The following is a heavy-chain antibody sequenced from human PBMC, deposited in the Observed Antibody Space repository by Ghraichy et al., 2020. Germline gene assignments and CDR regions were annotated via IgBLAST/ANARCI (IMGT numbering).Heavy chain of an antibody. Sequence: SETLSLTCTVSGGSISSYYWSWIRQPPGKGLEWIGYIYYSVSTNYNPSLKSRVTISVDTSKNQFSLKLSSVTAADTAVYYCARSLIYYDSFIYWYFDLWGRGTLVTVSS. CDR2: IYYSVST. CDR3: ARSLIYYDSFIYWYFDL. CDR1: GGSISSYY. D-gene: IGHD3-22*01. V-gene: IGHV4-59*08. J-gene: IGHJ2*01.